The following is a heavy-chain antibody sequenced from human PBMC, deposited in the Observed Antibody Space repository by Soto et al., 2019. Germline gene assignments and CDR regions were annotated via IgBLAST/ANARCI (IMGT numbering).Heavy chain of an antibody. Sequence: EVQLVESGGGLVKPGGSLRLSCAASGFTFSSYSMNWVRQAPGKGPEWVSSISSSSSYIYYADSVKGRFTISRDNAKNSLYLQMNSLRAEDTAVYYCARGTVAGTLNWFDPWGQGTLVTVSS. V-gene: IGHV3-21*01. CDR2: ISSSSSYI. D-gene: IGHD6-19*01. CDR3: ARGTVAGTLNWFDP. CDR1: GFTFSSYS. J-gene: IGHJ5*02.